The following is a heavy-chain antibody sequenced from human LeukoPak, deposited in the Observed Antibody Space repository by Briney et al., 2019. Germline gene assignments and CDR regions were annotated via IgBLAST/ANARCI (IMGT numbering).Heavy chain of an antibody. D-gene: IGHD3-10*01. CDR1: GFTFSSYW. Sequence: VGSLRLSCAASGFTFSSYWMSWVRQAPGKGLEWVANIKQDGSEKYYVDSVKGRFTISRDNAKNSLYLQMNSLRAEDTAVYYCARRPMVRGVKGAIDYWGQGTLVTVSS. V-gene: IGHV3-7*01. CDR3: ARRPMVRGVKGAIDY. CDR2: IKQDGSEK. J-gene: IGHJ4*02.